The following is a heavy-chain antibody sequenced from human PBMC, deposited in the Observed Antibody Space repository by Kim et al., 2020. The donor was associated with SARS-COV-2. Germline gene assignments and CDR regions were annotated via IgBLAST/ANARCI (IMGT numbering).Heavy chain of an antibody. CDR3: ARVLVPRDGMDV. J-gene: IGHJ6*02. D-gene: IGHD1-26*01. CDR2: IGSNGGNT. V-gene: IGHV3-23*01. CDR1: GFTFSSYA. Sequence: GGSLRLSCAASGFTFSSYAMSWVRQAPGKGLVWVSSIGSNGGNTYYADSVKGRFTISRDNSRNALYLQMNSLRADDTAVYYCARVLVPRDGMDVWGQGTT.